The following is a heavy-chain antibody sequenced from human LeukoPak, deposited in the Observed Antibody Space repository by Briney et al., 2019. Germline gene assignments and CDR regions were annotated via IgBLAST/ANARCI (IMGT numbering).Heavy chain of an antibody. CDR2: IYYSGNT. CDR3: ATVASTCTGGSCYQYYFDY. D-gene: IGHD2-15*01. CDR1: GGSISSRGYH. Sequence: SETLSLTCTVSGGSISSRGYHWAWIRQPPGKGLEWIGSIYYSGNTYYNPSLKSRVTISVDTSKNRFSLSLRSVTAADTAVYNCATVASTCTGGSCYQYYFDYWGQGTLVTVSS. V-gene: IGHV4-39*01. J-gene: IGHJ4*02.